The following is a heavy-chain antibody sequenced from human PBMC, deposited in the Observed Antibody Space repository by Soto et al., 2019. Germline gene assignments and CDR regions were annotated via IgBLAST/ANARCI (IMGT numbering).Heavy chain of an antibody. Sequence: ASVKVSCKASGYTFTGYYMHWVRQAPGQGLEWMGWINPNSGGTNYAQKFQGWVTMTRDTSISTAYMELSRLRSDDTAVYYCARADVYSSSYWFDPWGQGTLVTVSS. V-gene: IGHV1-2*04. CDR3: ARADVYSSSYWFDP. CDR2: INPNSGGT. D-gene: IGHD6-6*01. CDR1: GYTFTGYY. J-gene: IGHJ5*02.